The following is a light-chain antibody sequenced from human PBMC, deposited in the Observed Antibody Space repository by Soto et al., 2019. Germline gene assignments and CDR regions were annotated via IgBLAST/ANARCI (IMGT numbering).Light chain of an antibody. CDR2: AAS. J-gene: IGKJ1*01. Sequence: EIVLTQSPGTLSLSPGERATLSCRASQSVSSYYLAWYQQKPGQAPRLLIYAASSRATGIPDRFSGGGSGTDFTLTISRLEPEDFAVYYCQQCGSSPWTXGXGTKVEIK. CDR3: QQCGSSPWT. CDR1: QSVSSYY. V-gene: IGKV3-20*01.